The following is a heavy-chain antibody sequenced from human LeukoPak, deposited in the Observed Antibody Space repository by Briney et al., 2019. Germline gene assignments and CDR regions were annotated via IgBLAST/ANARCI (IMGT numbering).Heavy chain of an antibody. D-gene: IGHD6-19*01. Sequence: PSETLSLTCTVSGGSISSYYWSWIRQPPGKGLEWIGYIYYSGSTNYNPSLKSRVTISVDTSKNQFSLKLSSVTAADTAVYYCARHSVSSGWFDYWGQGTLVTVSS. CDR3: ARHSVSSGWFDY. J-gene: IGHJ4*02. V-gene: IGHV4-59*01. CDR2: IYYSGST. CDR1: GGSISSYY.